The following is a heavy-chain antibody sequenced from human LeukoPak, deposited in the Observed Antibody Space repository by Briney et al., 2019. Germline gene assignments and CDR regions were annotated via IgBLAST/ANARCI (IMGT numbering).Heavy chain of an antibody. D-gene: IGHD3-22*01. V-gene: IGHV1-69*05. CDR1: GGTFSSYA. CDR2: IIPIFGTA. J-gene: IGHJ5*02. CDR3: AKPDSSATENWFDP. Sequence: SVEVSCKASGGTFSSYAISWVRQAPGQGLEWMGGIIPIFGTANYAQKFQGRVTITTDESTSTAYMELSSLRSEDTAVYYCAKPDSSATENWFDPWGQGTLATVSS.